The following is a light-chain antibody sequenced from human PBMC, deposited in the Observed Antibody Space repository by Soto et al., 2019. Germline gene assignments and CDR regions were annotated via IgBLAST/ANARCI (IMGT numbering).Light chain of an antibody. CDR2: WAS. CDR1: QTIFYSSNGKDY. V-gene: IGKV4-1*01. J-gene: IGKJ1*01. CDR3: QQYSTSPWT. Sequence: DIVMTQSPDSLAVSLGERATINCRSSQTIFYSSNGKDYLAWYQQKPGQPPRDLIYWASTRESGVPDRFSCSGSGSDFPLTISNQQAEDEAVYYCQQYSTSPWTFGQGTKLEI.